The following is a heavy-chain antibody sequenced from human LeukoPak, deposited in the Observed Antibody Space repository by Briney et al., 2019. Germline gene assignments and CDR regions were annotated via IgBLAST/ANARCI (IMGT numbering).Heavy chain of an antibody. CDR1: GFTFNNYD. CDR3: ARGPPGFCTNGVCHQYYYYMDV. Sequence: PGGSLRLSCAASGFTFNNYDMHWVRQAIGKGLEWVSVIDTAGDTYYSGYVKGRFVFSRENAKNSLYLQMNSLTAGDTAVYYCARGPPGFCTNGVCHQYYYYMDVWGKGTTVTVSS. J-gene: IGHJ6*03. D-gene: IGHD2-8*01. CDR2: IDTAGDT. V-gene: IGHV3-13*01.